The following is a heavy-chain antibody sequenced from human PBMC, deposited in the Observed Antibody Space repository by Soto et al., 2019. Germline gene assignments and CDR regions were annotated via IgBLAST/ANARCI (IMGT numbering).Heavy chain of an antibody. D-gene: IGHD4-17*01. V-gene: IGHV4-30-4*01. CDR3: AREGEGPLRWYTPGNGNRAFDI. CDR2: IYYSGST. Sequence: KPSETLSLTCTVSGGSISSGDYYWSWIRQPPGKGLEWIGYIYYSGSTYYNPSLKSRVTISVDTSKNQFSLKLSSVTAADTAVYYCAREGEGPLRWYTPGNGNRAFDIWGQGTMVTVSS. J-gene: IGHJ3*02. CDR1: GGSISSGDYY.